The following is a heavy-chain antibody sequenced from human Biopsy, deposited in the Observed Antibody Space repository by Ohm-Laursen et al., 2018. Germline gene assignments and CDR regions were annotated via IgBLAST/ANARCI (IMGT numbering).Heavy chain of an antibody. J-gene: IGHJ2*01. D-gene: IGHD3-9*01. CDR1: GAPVKTSGYF. CDR3: VREPKTGTAEAWYFDL. CDR2: ISYNERT. V-gene: IGHV4-31*03. Sequence: SQTLSLICSVSGAPVKTSGYFWAWIRQRPGKGLEWIGYISYNERTHYNPSLTSRLAISFDTSNNRISLQLRSVSVADTAVYYCVREPKTGTAEAWYFDLWGRGSPVTVPS.